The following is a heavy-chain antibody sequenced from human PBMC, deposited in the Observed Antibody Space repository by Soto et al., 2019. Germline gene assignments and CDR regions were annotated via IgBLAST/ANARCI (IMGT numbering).Heavy chain of an antibody. Sequence: EVRLFESGGGLVEPGESLRLSCAASGFIFKDFAMSWVRQAPGKGLEWVSTITTSDDITYSADSVRGRFTISRDNSANTLFLKMSSLRGDDTATYDCTKGDSSGYFDPSSGYSTPDHWGQGTLVTVSS. CDR2: ITTSDDIT. CDR3: TKGDSSGYFDPSSGYSTPDH. J-gene: IGHJ5*02. CDR1: GFIFKDFA. V-gene: IGHV3-23*01. D-gene: IGHD3-3*01.